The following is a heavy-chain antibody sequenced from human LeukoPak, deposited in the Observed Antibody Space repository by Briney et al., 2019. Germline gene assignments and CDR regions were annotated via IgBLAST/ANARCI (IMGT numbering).Heavy chain of an antibody. V-gene: IGHV4-34*01. D-gene: IGHD2-2*01. J-gene: IGHJ5*02. Sequence: SETLPLTCAVYGGSFSGYYWSWVRQPPGKGLEWIGEINHSGSTYYNPSLKSRVTISVDTSKNQFSLKLSSVTAADTAVYYCASTIVVPAAGWFDPWGQGTLVTVSS. CDR1: GGSFSGYY. CDR2: INHSGST. CDR3: ASTIVVPAAGWFDP.